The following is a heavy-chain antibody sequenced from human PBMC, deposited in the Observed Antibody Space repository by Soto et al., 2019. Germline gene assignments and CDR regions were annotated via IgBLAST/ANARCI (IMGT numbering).Heavy chain of an antibody. CDR3: SLNDY. V-gene: IGHV3-23*01. J-gene: IGHJ4*02. Sequence: PGGSLRLSCAASGFSFGNFAMNWVRQAPGKGLEWVSSISSGGGSTYYTGSVKGRFTISRDNSKSTLFLQMNSLRAVDTAIYYCSLNDYWGQGTLVTVSS. CDR1: GFSFGNFA. CDR2: ISSGGGST.